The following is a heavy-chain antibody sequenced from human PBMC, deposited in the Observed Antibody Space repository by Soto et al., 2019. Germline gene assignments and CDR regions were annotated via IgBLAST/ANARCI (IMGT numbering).Heavy chain of an antibody. D-gene: IGHD3-22*01. Sequence: QVQLQESGPGLVKPSQILSLTCTVSGGSISSGGYYWSWIRQHPGKGLEWIGYIYYSGSTYYNPSLKSRVTISVDTSKNQFSLKLSSVTAADTAVYYCARGSDYYDSSGYYEEYFQHWGQGTLVTVSS. CDR1: GGSISSGGYY. CDR2: IYYSGST. V-gene: IGHV4-31*03. CDR3: ARGSDYYDSSGYYEEYFQH. J-gene: IGHJ1*01.